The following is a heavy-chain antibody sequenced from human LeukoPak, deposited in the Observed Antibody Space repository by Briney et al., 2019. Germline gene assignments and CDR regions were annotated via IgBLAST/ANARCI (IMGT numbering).Heavy chain of an antibody. CDR1: GYTFTGHY. J-gene: IGHJ4*02. CDR2: ISPNSGGT. V-gene: IGHV1-2*02. CDR3: ASEGAAVAGTPGY. Sequence: ASVKVSCKASGYTFTGHYMHWVRQAPGQGLEWMGWISPNSGGTNYAQKFQGRVTMTRDTSISTAYMELSRLRSDDTAVYYCASEGAAVAGTPGYWGQGTLVTVSS. D-gene: IGHD6-19*01.